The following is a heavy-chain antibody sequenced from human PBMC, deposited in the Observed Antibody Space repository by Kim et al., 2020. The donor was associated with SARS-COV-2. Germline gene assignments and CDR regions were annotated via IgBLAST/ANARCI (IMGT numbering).Heavy chain of an antibody. CDR3: AEDLAGYSSSNQHGMDV. Sequence: SETLSLTCAVYGGSFSGYYWSWIRQPPGKGLEWIGEINHSGSTNYNPSLTSRVTISVDTSKNQCSPKLSSVTAADTAVYYCAEDLAGYSSSNQHGMDVWGQGTTVTVSS. CDR1: GGSFSGYY. J-gene: IGHJ6*02. CDR2: INHSGST. D-gene: IGHD6-13*01. V-gene: IGHV4-34*01.